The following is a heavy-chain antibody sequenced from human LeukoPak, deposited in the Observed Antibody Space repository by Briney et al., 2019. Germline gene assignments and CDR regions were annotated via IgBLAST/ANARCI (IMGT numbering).Heavy chain of an antibody. V-gene: IGHV4-39*07. CDR1: GGSISSSSYY. D-gene: IGHD2-15*01. J-gene: IGHJ6*02. CDR2: IYYSGRT. Sequence: SETLSLTCTVSGGSISSSSYYWGWIRQPPGKGLEWIGSIYYSGRTYSNPSLKSRVTISVDTSKNQFSLRLSSVTAADTAVYYCARARCSSDTCYTPPRLMDVWGQGTTVTVSS. CDR3: ARARCSSDTCYTPPRLMDV.